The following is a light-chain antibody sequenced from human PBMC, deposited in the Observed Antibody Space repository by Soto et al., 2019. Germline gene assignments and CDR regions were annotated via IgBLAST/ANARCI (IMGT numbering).Light chain of an antibody. Sequence: DIQMTPSPSSLSASVGDRVTMTCRASQDIGINLGWFQQKPGKAPKRLIYVASSLQSGVPSRFSGSGSGTEFTLTSSSLQPEDFASYFCLQHSAYPWTFGEGTKVEV. CDR3: LQHSAYPWT. CDR1: QDIGIN. J-gene: IGKJ1*01. V-gene: IGKV1-17*01. CDR2: VAS.